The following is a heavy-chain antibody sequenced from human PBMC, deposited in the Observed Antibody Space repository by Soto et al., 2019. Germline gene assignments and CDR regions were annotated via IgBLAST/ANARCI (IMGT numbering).Heavy chain of an antibody. V-gene: IGHV4-59*01. Sequence: PSETLSLTCTVSGGSINSYYWSWIRQPPGKGLEWIGYIYYSGSTNYNPSLKSRVTISVDTSKNQFSLKLSSVTAADTAVYYCARVERDWFDPWGQGTLVTVSS. D-gene: IGHD1-1*01. CDR1: GGSINSYY. CDR3: ARVERDWFDP. CDR2: IYYSGST. J-gene: IGHJ5*02.